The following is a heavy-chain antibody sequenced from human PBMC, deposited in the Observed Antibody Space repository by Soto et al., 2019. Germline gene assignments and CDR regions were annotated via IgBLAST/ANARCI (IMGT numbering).Heavy chain of an antibody. D-gene: IGHD2-21*01. Sequence: QVQLQESGPGLVEPSQTLSLTCTVSGGSVSSGGYFWSWIRQPPGKGLEWIGHIYNSVSIYGNPSLKSRLTISVDTSKNQFSLKLNSVTAADTAVYFCARGSDVDKADYWGQGTLVTVSS. CDR1: GGSVSSGGYF. V-gene: IGHV4-30-4*01. CDR3: ARGSDVDKADY. CDR2: IYNSVSI. J-gene: IGHJ4*02.